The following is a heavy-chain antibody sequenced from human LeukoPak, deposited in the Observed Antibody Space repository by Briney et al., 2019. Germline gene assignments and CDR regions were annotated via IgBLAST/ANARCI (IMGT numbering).Heavy chain of an antibody. CDR1: GYSFTSYW. J-gene: IGHJ5*02. CDR2: IYPGDSDT. D-gene: IGHD3-10*01. V-gene: IGHV5-51*01. Sequence: GESLKISCKGSGYSFTSYWIGWVRQMPGKGLEWMGIIYPGDSDTRYSPSFQGQVTISADKSISTAYLQWSSLKASDTAMYYCARQYYGSGRASWFDPWGQGTLVTVSS. CDR3: ARQYYGSGRASWFDP.